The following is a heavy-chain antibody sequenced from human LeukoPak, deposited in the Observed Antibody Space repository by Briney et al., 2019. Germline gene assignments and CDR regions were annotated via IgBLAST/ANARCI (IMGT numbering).Heavy chain of an antibody. CDR3: ARVSLLALWY. Sequence: PGGSLRLSCAASGFVVSSNYMSWVRQAPGKGLEWVSVIYSPGNTYYADSVKGRFTVSRDNAKNSLYLQMNSLRAEDTAVYYCARVSLLALWYWGQGTVVTVSS. CDR2: IYSPGNT. J-gene: IGHJ4*02. D-gene: IGHD2-15*01. V-gene: IGHV3-53*01. CDR1: GFVVSSNY.